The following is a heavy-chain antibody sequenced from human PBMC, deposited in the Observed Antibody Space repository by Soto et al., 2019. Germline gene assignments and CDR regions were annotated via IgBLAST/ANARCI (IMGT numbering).Heavy chain of an antibody. J-gene: IGHJ4*02. CDR3: VKEGKLGVEGFDF. Sequence: EVQLLESGGGLVQPGGSLRLSCATSGFTFSDHAMHWVRQAPGEGLEWVSGVRGDFVTTPYADSVKGRFTISRDNSKNMLYRQMNSRRAEDTPIYYWVKEGKLGVEGFDFRGQGTLVTVPS. CDR1: GFTFSDHA. CDR2: VRGDFVTT. V-gene: IGHV3-23*01. D-gene: IGHD7-27*01.